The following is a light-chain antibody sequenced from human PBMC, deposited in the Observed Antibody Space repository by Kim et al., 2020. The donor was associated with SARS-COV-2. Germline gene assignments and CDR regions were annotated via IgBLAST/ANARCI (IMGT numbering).Light chain of an antibody. J-gene: IGLJ1*01. V-gene: IGLV2-14*03. CDR2: GVT. CDR1: SSDIGGFDY. Sequence: GQSITISCPETSSDIGGFDYVSWYQHRPGNAPKLLIYGVTHRPSGFPDRFSGSKSGNTASLTISGLQAEDEADYYCSSYTTIYSYVFGTGTKVTVL. CDR3: SSYTTIYSYV.